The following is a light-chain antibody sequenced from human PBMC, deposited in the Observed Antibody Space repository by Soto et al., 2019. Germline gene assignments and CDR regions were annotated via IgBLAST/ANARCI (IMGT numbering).Light chain of an antibody. J-gene: IGLJ2*01. CDR2: EVS. CDR3: SSYVNYNTFVI. Sequence: QSALTQPASVSGSPGQSITISCTGTSSDVGAYNSVSWYQQHPGKAPQLMIYEVSNRPSGVSNRFSGSKSGNTASLTISGLQAEDETDYYCSSYVNYNTFVIFGGGTKLTVL. CDR1: SSDVGAYNS. V-gene: IGLV2-14*01.